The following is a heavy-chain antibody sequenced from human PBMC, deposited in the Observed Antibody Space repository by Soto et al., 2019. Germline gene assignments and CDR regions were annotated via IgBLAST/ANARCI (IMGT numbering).Heavy chain of an antibody. J-gene: IGHJ4*02. Sequence: GASVKVSCKASGGTFSSYAMHWVRQAPGQGLEWMGWINPNSGGTNYAQKFQGRVTMTRDTSISTAYMELSRLRSDDTAVYYCAREYYYDSSGYYPRRSFDYWGQGTLVTVSS. CDR2: INPNSGGT. CDR3: AREYYYDSSGYYPRRSFDY. V-gene: IGHV1-2*02. D-gene: IGHD3-22*01. CDR1: GGTFSSYA.